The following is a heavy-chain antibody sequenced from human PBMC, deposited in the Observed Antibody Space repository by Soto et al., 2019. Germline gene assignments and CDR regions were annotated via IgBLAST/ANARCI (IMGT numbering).Heavy chain of an antibody. CDR1: GGSISSGGFY. CDR3: ARGNDFWSGPYLGYYYYYMDV. D-gene: IGHD3-3*01. V-gene: IGHV4-31*03. J-gene: IGHJ6*03. Sequence: SETLSLTCTVSGGSISSGGFYWSWIRQHPGKGLEWIGYIYYSGSTYYNPSLKSRVTISVDTSKNQFSLKLSSVTAADTAVYYCARGNDFWSGPYLGYYYYYMDVWGKGTTVTVSS. CDR2: IYYSGST.